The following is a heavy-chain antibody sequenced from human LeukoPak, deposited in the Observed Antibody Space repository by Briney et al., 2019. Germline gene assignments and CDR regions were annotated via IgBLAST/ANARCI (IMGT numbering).Heavy chain of an antibody. CDR2: IIPIFGTA. CDR3: ARAQGLWFGELYYYYMDV. Sequence: GASVKVSCKASGYTFTGYYMHWVRQAPGQGLEWMGGIIPIFGTANYAQKFQGRVTITADKSTSTAYMELSSLRSEDTAVYYCARAQGLWFGELYYYYMDVWGKGTTVTVSS. J-gene: IGHJ6*03. V-gene: IGHV1-69*06. CDR1: GYTFTGYY. D-gene: IGHD3-10*01.